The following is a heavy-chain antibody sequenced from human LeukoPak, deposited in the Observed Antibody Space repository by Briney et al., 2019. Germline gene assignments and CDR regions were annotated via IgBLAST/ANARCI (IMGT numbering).Heavy chain of an antibody. CDR3: ARVAQYYYDSSGYSY. CDR2: MNPNSGNT. V-gene: IGHV1-8*01. J-gene: IGHJ4*02. CDR1: GYTFTSYD. D-gene: IGHD3-22*01. Sequence: EASVKVSCKASGYTFTSYDINWVRQATGQGLEWMGWMNPNSGNTGYAQKFQGRVTMTRNTSISTAYMELGSLRSEDTAVYYCARVAQYYYDSSGYSYWGQGTLVAVSS.